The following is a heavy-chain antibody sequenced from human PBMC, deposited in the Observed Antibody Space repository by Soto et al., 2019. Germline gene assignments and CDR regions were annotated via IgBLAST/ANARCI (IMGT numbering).Heavy chain of an antibody. Sequence: SSVKVSCKASGRTFSSYTISWVREAPGQGLEWMGGIIPIFGTANYAQKFQGRVTISADESTSIAYLELSSLRSEETAVYYGARGQYPLSPEYWGQGTLVTVSS. CDR1: GRTFSSYT. V-gene: IGHV1-69*13. J-gene: IGHJ4*02. CDR3: ARGQYPLSPEY. D-gene: IGHD4-4*01. CDR2: IIPIFGTA.